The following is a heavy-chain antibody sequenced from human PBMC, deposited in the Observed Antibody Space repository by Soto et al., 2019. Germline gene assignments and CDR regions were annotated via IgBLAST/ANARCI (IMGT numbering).Heavy chain of an antibody. V-gene: IGHV3-15*07. CDR3: TTDSYMTNIIVRFDY. D-gene: IGHD4-17*01. Sequence: GGAVRLSCAASGFIFSNAWINWVRQAPGKGLEWVGRVKSKTDGGTTDFAAPVKGRFAISRDDSKNMVYLEMNSLKTADTAIYYCTTDSYMTNIIVRFDYWGHGTLVTVSS. CDR1: GFIFSNAW. CDR2: VKSKTDGGTT. J-gene: IGHJ4*01.